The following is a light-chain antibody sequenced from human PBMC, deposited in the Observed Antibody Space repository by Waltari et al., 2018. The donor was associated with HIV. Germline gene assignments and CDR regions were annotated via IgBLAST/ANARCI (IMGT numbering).Light chain of an antibody. J-gene: IGLJ2*01. CDR2: RNN. V-gene: IGLV1-47*01. Sequence: QSVLTQSPSASGTPGQRVTISCSGSSSNIGSNYVYWYQQLPGTAPKLLLYRNNLRPSGVPDRFSGSKSGTSASLAISGLRSEDEAHYYCATWTDSLSGVVFGGGTKLRVL. CDR3: ATWTDSLSGVV. CDR1: SSNIGSNY.